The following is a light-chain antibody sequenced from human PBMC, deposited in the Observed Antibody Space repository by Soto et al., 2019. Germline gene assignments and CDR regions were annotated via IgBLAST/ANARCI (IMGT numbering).Light chain of an antibody. V-gene: IGLV2-14*01. CDR3: SSYTSSSTWV. J-gene: IGLJ3*02. Sequence: QSALTQPASVSGSPGQSITISCTGTSSDVGGYNYVSWYQQHPGKAPKVMIYNVSNRPSGVSNRFSGSKSVNTASLTISGLQADDEAEYYCSSYTSSSTWVFGGGTKVTGL. CDR1: SSDVGGYNY. CDR2: NVS.